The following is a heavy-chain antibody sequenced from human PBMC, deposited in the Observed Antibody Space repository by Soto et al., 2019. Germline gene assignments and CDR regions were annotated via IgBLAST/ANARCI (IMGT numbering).Heavy chain of an antibody. CDR1: GFTFSSYG. D-gene: IGHD3-10*01. V-gene: IGHV3-33*01. J-gene: IGHJ4*02. Sequence: GESLKISCAASGFTFSSYGMHWVRQAPGKGLEWVAVIWYDGSNKYYADSVKGRFTISRDNSKNTLYLQMNSLRAEDTAVYYCARDGLLWFGELLWNFDYWGQGTLVTVSS. CDR2: IWYDGSNK. CDR3: ARDGLLWFGELLWNFDY.